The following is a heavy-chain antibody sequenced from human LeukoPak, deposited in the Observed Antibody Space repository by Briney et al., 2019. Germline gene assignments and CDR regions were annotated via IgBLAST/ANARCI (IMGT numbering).Heavy chain of an antibody. Sequence: ASVKVSCKASGYTFTSYAMHWVRQAPGQRLEWMGWISAYNGNTNYAQKLQGRVTMTTDTSTSTAYMELRSLRSDDTAVYYCARNYDILTGYSSFDYWGQGTLVTVSS. CDR1: GYTFTSYA. CDR2: ISAYNGNT. CDR3: ARNYDILTGYSSFDY. V-gene: IGHV1-18*01. J-gene: IGHJ4*02. D-gene: IGHD3-9*01.